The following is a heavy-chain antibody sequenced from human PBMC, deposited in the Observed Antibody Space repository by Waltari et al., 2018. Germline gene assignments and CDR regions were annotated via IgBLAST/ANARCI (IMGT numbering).Heavy chain of an antibody. CDR2: INQDGSGE. Sequence: EVQLVESGGGLVQPGGSLRLSCAASGFTFSNFWMSWARQASGKGLELVANINQDGSGEYYVDSVKGRFTISRDNARNSLYLQMNSLRAEDTAVYYCQRGDYWGQGTLVTVSS. CDR3: QRGDY. V-gene: IGHV3-7*04. CDR1: GFTFSNFW. J-gene: IGHJ4*02.